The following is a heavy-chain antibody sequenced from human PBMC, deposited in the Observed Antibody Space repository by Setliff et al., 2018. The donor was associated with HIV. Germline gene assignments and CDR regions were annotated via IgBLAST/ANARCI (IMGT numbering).Heavy chain of an antibody. D-gene: IGHD4-4*01. Sequence: GASVKVSCKASGYTFTTYGVNWVRQAPGQGLEWLGWSSPNGNTKNHHKFEGRITMTTDTPTTTAFMELRSLTSDDTAVYFCAREPPSSNPTLQYAFDLWGQGTMVTVSS. CDR3: AREPPSSNPTLQYAFDL. CDR2: SSPNGNT. V-gene: IGHV1-18*04. CDR1: GYTFTTYG. J-gene: IGHJ3*01.